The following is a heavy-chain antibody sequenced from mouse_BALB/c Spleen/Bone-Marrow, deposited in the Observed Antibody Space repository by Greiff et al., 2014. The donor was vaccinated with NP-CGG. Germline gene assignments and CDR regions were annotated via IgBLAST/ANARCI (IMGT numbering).Heavy chain of an antibody. CDR2: IDPENGDT. CDR1: GFNIKDYY. V-gene: IGHV14-4*02. D-gene: IGHD2-10*02. J-gene: IGHJ2*01. Sequence: EVKLMESGAELVRSGASVKLSCTASGFNIKDYYMHWVKQRPEQGLVWIGWIDPENGDTEYAPKFQGKATMTADTSSNTAYLQLSSLTSEDTAVYYCNEGYGNYGYWGQGTTLTVSS. CDR3: NEGYGNYGY.